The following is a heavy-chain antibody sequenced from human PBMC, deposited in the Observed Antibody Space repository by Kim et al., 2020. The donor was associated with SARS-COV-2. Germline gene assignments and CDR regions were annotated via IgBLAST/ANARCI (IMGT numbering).Heavy chain of an antibody. CDR1: GFSFSDYW. J-gene: IGHJ4*02. V-gene: IGHV3-7*01. CDR3: AREPGYSFGNYFGY. D-gene: IGHD1-1*01. Sequence: GGSLRLSCTASGFSFSDYWMSWVRQAPGKGLEWVANIKQDGTEKHYVDSVLGRFTISRDNAKKALYLQINSLRAEDTAVYYCAREPGYSFGNYFGYWGQGRLVTISS. CDR2: IKQDGTEK.